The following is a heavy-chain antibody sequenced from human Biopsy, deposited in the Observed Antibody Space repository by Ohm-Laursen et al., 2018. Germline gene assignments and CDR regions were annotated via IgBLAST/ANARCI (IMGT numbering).Heavy chain of an antibody. CDR1: GFSFSDYY. CDR2: ISSSGRTM. Sequence: SLRLSCTASGFSFSDYYMIWVRQAPGKGLEWVSYISSSGRTMYYADSVKGRFTISRDNANKSLYLQMNSLRAGDTAVYYCATTRSFDNWGQGTLVTVSS. CDR3: ATTRSFDN. J-gene: IGHJ4*02. D-gene: IGHD5-24*01. V-gene: IGHV3-11*01.